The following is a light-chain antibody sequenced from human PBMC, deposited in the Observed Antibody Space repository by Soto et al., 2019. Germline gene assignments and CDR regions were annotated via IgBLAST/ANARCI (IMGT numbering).Light chain of an antibody. CDR2: GAS. J-gene: IGKJ2*01. CDR3: QQYDSSPMYT. V-gene: IGKV3-20*01. CDR1: QSVSSSY. Sequence: EIVLTQSPGTLSLSPGERATLSCRASQSVSSSYLAWYQQKPGQAPRLLIFGASSRATGIPDRFSGSGSATDFTTTISRGEPEDFAVYYCQQYDSSPMYTFGQGTKLEIK.